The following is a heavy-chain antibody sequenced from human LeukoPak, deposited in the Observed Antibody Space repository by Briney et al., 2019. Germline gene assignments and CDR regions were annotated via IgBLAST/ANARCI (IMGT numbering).Heavy chain of an antibody. V-gene: IGHV3-7*01. D-gene: IGHD2-15*01. J-gene: IGHJ5*02. Sequence: PGGSLRLSCVVSGFTFSNYWMSWVRQAPGKGLEWVANIKLDGSEKNYVDSVKGRFTISRDNSKNTLYLQMNSLRAEDTALYYCAKSSSGGSCYSVGGCWFDPWGQGTLVTVSS. CDR1: GFTFSNYW. CDR2: IKLDGSEK. CDR3: AKSSSGGSCYSVGGCWFDP.